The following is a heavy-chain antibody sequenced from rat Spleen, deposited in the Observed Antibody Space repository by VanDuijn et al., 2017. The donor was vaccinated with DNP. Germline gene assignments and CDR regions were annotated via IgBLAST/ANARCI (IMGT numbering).Heavy chain of an antibody. CDR1: GFNFNDYW. V-gene: IGHV5-19*01. CDR3: ATGATEGFPY. J-gene: IGHJ2*01. CDR2: ISPSGGST. D-gene: IGHD1-11*01. Sequence: EVKLVESGGGLVQPGRSLKLSCAASGFNFNDYWMGWVRQAPTKGLEWVASISPSGGSTYYRDTVKGRFSIARDNAESTLYLQMDSLRSEDTATYYCATGATEGFPYWGQGVMVTVSS.